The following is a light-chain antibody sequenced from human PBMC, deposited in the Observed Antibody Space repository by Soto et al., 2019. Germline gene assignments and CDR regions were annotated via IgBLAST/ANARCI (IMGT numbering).Light chain of an antibody. CDR3: QQRSNWPPIT. Sequence: EIVLTQSPATLSLSPGERATLSCRASQSVSSYFAWYQQKTGQAPRLLIYDASNRATGIPARFSGSGSGTDFTLTISSLEPEDFAVYYCQQRSNWPPITFGQGTRLEIK. V-gene: IGKV3-11*01. CDR1: QSVSSY. J-gene: IGKJ5*01. CDR2: DAS.